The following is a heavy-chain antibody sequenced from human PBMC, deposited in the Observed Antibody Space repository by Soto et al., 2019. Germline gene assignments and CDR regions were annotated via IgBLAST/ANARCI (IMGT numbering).Heavy chain of an antibody. J-gene: IGHJ4*02. CDR3: ARGDYGAPPDY. CDR1: GYTFTIYG. V-gene: IGHV1-18*01. D-gene: IGHD4-17*01. CDR2: ISGYNGNT. Sequence: QVQLGQSGPEVKKPGASVKVSCKASGYTFTIYGIHWVRQAPGQGLEWMGWISGYNGNTNYAQKFQGSATMTRDTSTTTAFMALRNLRSDDTAVYYCARGDYGAPPDYWGQGTLITVSS.